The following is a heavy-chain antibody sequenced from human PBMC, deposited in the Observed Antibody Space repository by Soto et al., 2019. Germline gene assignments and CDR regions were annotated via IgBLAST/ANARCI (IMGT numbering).Heavy chain of an antibody. CDR1: GGSISRYY. CDR2: IYYSGST. V-gene: IGHV4-59*01. Sequence: SETLSLTCTVSGGSISRYYWSVIRQPPGKGREWIGYIYYSGSTNYNPSLKSRVTISVDTSKNQFSLKLSSVTAADTAVYYCARAYSSSWSNWFASWGQRTLVPVSS. CDR3: ARAYSSSWSNWFAS. D-gene: IGHD6-13*01. J-gene: IGHJ5*01.